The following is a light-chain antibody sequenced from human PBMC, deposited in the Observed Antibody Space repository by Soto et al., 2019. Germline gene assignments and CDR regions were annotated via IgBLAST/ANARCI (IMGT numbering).Light chain of an antibody. CDR1: SSTFANNY. CDR2: RTD. Sequence: QSALTQPPSVSGTPGQRVSISCSGDSSTFANNYVHWYQQVPGAAPKLLMYRTDHRPSGGPERFSGAKSCTSASLTISGLRPEDEAQYYCAAYTGNWNGPVFGGGTKVTVL. CDR3: AAYTGNWNGPV. J-gene: IGLJ2*01. V-gene: IGLV1-47*01.